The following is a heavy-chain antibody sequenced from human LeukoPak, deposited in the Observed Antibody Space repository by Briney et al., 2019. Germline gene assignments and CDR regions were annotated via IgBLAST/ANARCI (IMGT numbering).Heavy chain of an antibody. CDR2: IKSNSDGGTT. V-gene: IGHV3-15*01. Sequence: GGSLRLSCVVSGFTFSSYWMNWVRQAPGKGLEWVGRIKSNSDGGTTDYAAPVKGRFTISRDDSKHTVYLQMDSLKIEDTAVYYCSTLLHWGQGALVTVSS. CDR3: STLLH. J-gene: IGHJ4*02. CDR1: GFTFSSYW.